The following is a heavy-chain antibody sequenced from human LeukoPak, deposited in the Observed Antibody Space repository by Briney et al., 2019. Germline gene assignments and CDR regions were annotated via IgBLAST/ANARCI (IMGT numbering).Heavy chain of an antibody. V-gene: IGHV4-39*01. J-gene: IGHJ3*02. CDR3: ARRKNSGWSTDAFDI. D-gene: IGHD6-19*01. CDR1: GGSIRRSSYY. Sequence: SETLSLTCTVSGGSIRRSSYYWGWTRQPPGKGLEWIGSIYYTGSTYYNPALKSRITMSIDTSKNQFSLKLRAVTAADTAMYYCARRKNSGWSTDAFDIWGQGTMVTVSS. CDR2: IYYTGST.